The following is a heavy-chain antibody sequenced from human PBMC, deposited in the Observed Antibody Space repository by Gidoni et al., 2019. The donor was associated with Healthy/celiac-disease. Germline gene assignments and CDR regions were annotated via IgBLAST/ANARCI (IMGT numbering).Heavy chain of an antibody. J-gene: IGHJ5*02. Sequence: EVQLVESGGGLVQPGRSLRLSCAASGFTFDDYAMHWVRQAPGKGLEWVSGISWNSGSIGYADSVKGRFTISRDNAKNSLYLQMNSLRAEDTALYYCAKDSGGSSGWYPPPDWFDPWGQGTLVTVSS. CDR1: GFTFDDYA. D-gene: IGHD6-19*01. CDR2: ISWNSGSI. CDR3: AKDSGGSSGWYPPPDWFDP. V-gene: IGHV3-9*01.